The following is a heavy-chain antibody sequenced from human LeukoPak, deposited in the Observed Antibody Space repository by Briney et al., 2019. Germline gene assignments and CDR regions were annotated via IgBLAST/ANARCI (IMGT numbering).Heavy chain of an antibody. Sequence: PSETLSLTCSVSGGSISTYYWSWMRQPPGKGREWIGHIYYRGRTSYNPSLKSRVTISVDTSKDPFSLKMRSVTAADTAVYYCAPFGYTSSFEASGMDVWGQGTTVIVSS. CDR2: IYYRGRT. D-gene: IGHD6-6*01. V-gene: IGHV4-59*01. CDR1: GGSISTYY. CDR3: APFGYTSSFEASGMDV. J-gene: IGHJ6*02.